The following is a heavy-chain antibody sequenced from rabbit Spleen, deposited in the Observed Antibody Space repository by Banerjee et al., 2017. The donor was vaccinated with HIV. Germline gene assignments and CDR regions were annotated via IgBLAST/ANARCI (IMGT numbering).Heavy chain of an antibody. CDR3: ARDTSSSFSSYGMDL. CDR1: GFDFSSGYD. Sequence: QSLEESGGGLVKPGASLTLTCKASGFDFSSGYDMCWVRQAPGKGLEWIACSYAGSSGSTYSAIWAIGRFTISKTSSTTVTLQMTSLTAADTATYFCARDTSSSFSSYGMDLWGPGTLVTVS. CDR2: SYAGSSGST. D-gene: IGHD1-1*01. J-gene: IGHJ6*01. V-gene: IGHV1S40*01.